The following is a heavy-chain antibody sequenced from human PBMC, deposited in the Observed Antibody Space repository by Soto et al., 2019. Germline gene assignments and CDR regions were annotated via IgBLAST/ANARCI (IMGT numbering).Heavy chain of an antibody. V-gene: IGHV4-4*07. CDR1: GGSINTFY. CDR2: IFSSGST. D-gene: IGHD5-12*01. CDR3: AREVTYSAYNFAHGIQLCSIDF. Sequence: SETLSLTCTVSGGSINTFYRSWVRQPAGKGLEWMGRIFSSGSTSFYPSFERRRSTSVDTSTKHFSLNLSSMTATDIAVYYCAREVTYSAYNFAHGIQLCSIDFWGQGALVTVSS. J-gene: IGHJ4*02.